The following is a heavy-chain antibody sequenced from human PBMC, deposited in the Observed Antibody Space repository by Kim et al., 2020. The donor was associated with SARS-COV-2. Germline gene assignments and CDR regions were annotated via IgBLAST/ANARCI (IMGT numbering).Heavy chain of an antibody. Sequence: GGSLRLSCAASGFTFSSYWMHWVRQAPGKGLVWVSRINSDGSSTSYADSVKGRFTISRDNAKNTLYLQMNSLRAEDTAVYYCARVSAWELLPDYWGQGTLVTVSS. CDR2: INSDGSST. J-gene: IGHJ4*02. CDR3: ARVSAWELLPDY. V-gene: IGHV3-74*01. D-gene: IGHD1-26*01. CDR1: GFTFSSYW.